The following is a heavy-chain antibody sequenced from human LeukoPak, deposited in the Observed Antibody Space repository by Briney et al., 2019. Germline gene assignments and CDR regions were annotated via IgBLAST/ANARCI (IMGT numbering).Heavy chain of an antibody. CDR1: GFTFSSYG. CDR3: ARGNVAASYYYYGMDV. CDR2: ISSSSSYI. Sequence: GGSLRLSCAASGFTFSSYGMHWVRQAPGKGLEWVSSISSSSSYIYYADSVKGRFTISRDNAKNSLYLQMNSLRAEDTAVYYCARGNVAASYYYYGMDVWGQGTTVTVSS. V-gene: IGHV3-21*01. J-gene: IGHJ6*02. D-gene: IGHD2-15*01.